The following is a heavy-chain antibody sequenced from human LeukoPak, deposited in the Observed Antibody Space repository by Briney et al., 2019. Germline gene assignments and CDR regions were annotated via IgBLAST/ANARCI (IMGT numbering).Heavy chain of an antibody. D-gene: IGHD3-16*01. Sequence: SETLPLTCAVSGGSISSDSFYWSWIRQPAGKGLEWIGRIYTSGNTNYNPSLKSRVTISVDTSKNHFSLKLSSVTAADTAVYYCARIGVRSDYAKKWYFDLWGRGTLVTVSS. CDR3: ARIGVRSDYAKKWYFDL. CDR2: IYTSGNT. CDR1: GGSISSDSFY. J-gene: IGHJ2*01. V-gene: IGHV4-61*02.